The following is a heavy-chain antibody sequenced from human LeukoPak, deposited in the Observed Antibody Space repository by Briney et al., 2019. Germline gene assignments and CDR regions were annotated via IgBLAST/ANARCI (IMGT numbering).Heavy chain of an antibody. Sequence: GGSLRLSCAASGFTFSSYAMHWVRQAPGKGLEWVAVISYDGSNKFYTDSVKGRFTISRDNSKNTLYLQMNSLRAEDTAVFYCARGRKRHFWSGSQNSWFDPWGQGALVTVSS. V-gene: IGHV3-30*04. CDR3: ARGRKRHFWSGSQNSWFDP. D-gene: IGHD3-3*02. CDR2: ISYDGSNK. CDR1: GFTFSSYA. J-gene: IGHJ5*02.